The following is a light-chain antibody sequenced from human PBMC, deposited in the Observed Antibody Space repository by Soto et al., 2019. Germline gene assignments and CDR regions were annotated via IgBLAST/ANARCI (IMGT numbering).Light chain of an antibody. CDR1: QSVGNN. J-gene: IGKJ4*01. V-gene: IGKV3-15*01. CDR2: GAS. CDR3: QQYRNWPLT. Sequence: EIVMTQSPATLSVSPGERATLSCRASQSVGNNLAWYRQKSGQAPRILIYGASTRATGIPARFSGSGSGTEFTLTIDSLQSDDFAVYLCQQYRNWPLTFGGGTNVEIK.